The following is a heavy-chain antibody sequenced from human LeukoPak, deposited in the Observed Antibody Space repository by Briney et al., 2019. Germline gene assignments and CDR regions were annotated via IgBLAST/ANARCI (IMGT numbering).Heavy chain of an antibody. Sequence: GGSLRLSCAASGFMFTSYRMSWVRQAPGKGLEWVANINQDGSAKYYVDSVKGRFTISRDNAKNSLYLQMNSLRAEDTAVYYCAKLGQLWLLSYFDYWGQGTLVTVSS. CDR3: AKLGQLWLLSYFDY. CDR2: INQDGSAK. CDR1: GFMFTSYR. V-gene: IGHV3-7*03. D-gene: IGHD5-18*01. J-gene: IGHJ4*02.